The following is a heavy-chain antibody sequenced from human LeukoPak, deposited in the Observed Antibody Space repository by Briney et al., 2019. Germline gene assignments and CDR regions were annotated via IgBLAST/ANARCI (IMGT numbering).Heavy chain of an antibody. Sequence: GGSLRLSCAASGFTFSSYAMSWVRQAPGKGLEWVSGIGDSGGTTYYADSVKGRFTVSRDNSKNTLFLQMNSLRAEDTAVYYCAKDHGGGTYYNLPAYWGQGTLLTVSS. D-gene: IGHD3-10*01. CDR3: AKDHGGGTYYNLPAY. J-gene: IGHJ4*01. CDR1: GFTFSSYA. V-gene: IGHV3-23*01. CDR2: IGDSGGTT.